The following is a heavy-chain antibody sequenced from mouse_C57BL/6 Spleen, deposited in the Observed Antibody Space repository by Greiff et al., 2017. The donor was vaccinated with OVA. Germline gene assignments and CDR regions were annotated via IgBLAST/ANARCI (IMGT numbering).Heavy chain of an antibody. D-gene: IGHD2-5*01. CDR1: GFTFSSYA. J-gene: IGHJ2*01. CDR3: ARGNYSNYLYYFDY. CDR2: ISDGGSYT. Sequence: EVKVVESGGGLVKPGGSLKLSCAASGFTFSSYAMSWVRQTPEKRLEWVATISDGGSYTYYPDNVKGRFTISRDNAKNNLYLQMSHLKSEDTAMYYCARGNYSNYLYYFDYWGQGTTLTVSS. V-gene: IGHV5-4*03.